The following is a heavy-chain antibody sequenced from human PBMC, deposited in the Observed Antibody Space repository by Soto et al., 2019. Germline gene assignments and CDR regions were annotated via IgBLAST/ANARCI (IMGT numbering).Heavy chain of an antibody. D-gene: IGHD3-10*01. V-gene: IGHV1-3*01. CDR2: INAGNGNT. Sequence: QVQLVQSGAEVKKPEASVKVSCKASGYTFTSYAMHWVRQAPGQRLKWMGWINAGNGNTKYSQKFQGRVTITRDTSASTAYMELSSLRSEDTAVYYCARVETYYYGSGSYTWFDPWGQGTLVTVSS. CDR3: ARVETYYYGSGSYTWFDP. CDR1: GYTFTSYA. J-gene: IGHJ5*02.